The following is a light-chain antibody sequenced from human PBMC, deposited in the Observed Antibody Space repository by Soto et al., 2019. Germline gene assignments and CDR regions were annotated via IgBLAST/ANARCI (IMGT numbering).Light chain of an antibody. V-gene: IGKV3D-11*01. Sequence: EIAMTQSPDTLSVSPGDRATLSCRASQGVRSYLSCYRQKPGQAPRLLIYDASNRATGIPARFSGSGSGTDFTLTISSLEPEDFAVYYCQQRSNWPWTFGQGTKVDIK. CDR3: QQRSNWPWT. CDR2: DAS. CDR1: QGVRSY. J-gene: IGKJ1*01.